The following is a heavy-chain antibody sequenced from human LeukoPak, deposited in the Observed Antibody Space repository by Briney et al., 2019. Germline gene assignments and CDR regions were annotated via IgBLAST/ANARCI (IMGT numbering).Heavy chain of an antibody. CDR3: AGRKGYCGGGSCSNFDY. J-gene: IGHJ4*02. V-gene: IGHV3-66*01. Sequence: SVKGRFTISRDNSKNTLYLQMNSLRAEDTAVCFCAGRKGYCGGGSCSNFDYWGQGTLVTVSS. D-gene: IGHD2-15*01.